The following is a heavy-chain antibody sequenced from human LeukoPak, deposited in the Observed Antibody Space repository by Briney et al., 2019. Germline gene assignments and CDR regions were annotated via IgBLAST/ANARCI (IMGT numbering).Heavy chain of an antibody. CDR1: GGTFSSYA. V-gene: IGHV1-69*13. CDR3: ASGPFLTFDHTPEGYYHYYMDV. J-gene: IGHJ6*03. Sequence: SVKVSCKASGGTFSSYAISWVRQAPGQGLEWMGGIIPIFGTANYAQKFQGRLTIPADASTSTAYMELSSLRSEDTAVYYCASGPFLTFDHTPEGYYHYYMDVWGTGTTVTTSS. CDR2: IIPIFGTA. D-gene: IGHD1-14*01.